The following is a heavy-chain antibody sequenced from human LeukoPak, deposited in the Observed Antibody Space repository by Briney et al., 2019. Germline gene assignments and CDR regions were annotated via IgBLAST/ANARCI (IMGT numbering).Heavy chain of an antibody. CDR2: INHSGST. Sequence: SETLSLTCAVYGGSFSGYYWSWIRQPPGMGLEWIGEINHSGSTNYNPSLKSRVTISVDTSKNQFSLKLSSVTAADTAVYYCAGGEDPKYYFDYWGQGTLVTVSS. CDR1: GGSFSGYY. V-gene: IGHV4-34*01. J-gene: IGHJ4*02. CDR3: AGGEDPKYYFDY.